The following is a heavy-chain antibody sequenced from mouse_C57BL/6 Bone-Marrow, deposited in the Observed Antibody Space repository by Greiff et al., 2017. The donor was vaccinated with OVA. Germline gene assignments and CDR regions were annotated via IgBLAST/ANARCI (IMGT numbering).Heavy chain of an antibody. CDR2: IWSGGST. CDR3: ARRDGYYPFAY. J-gene: IGHJ3*01. V-gene: IGHV2-2*01. Sequence: QVQLKQSGPGLVQPSQSLSITCTVSGFSLTSYGVHWVRQSPGKGLEWLGVIWSGGSTDYNAAFISRLSISKDNSKSQVFFKMNSLQADDTAIYYCARRDGYYPFAYWGQGTLVTVSA. CDR1: GFSLTSYG. D-gene: IGHD2-3*01.